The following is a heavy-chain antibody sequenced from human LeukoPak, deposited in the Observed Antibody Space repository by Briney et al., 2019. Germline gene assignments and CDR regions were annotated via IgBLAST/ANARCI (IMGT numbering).Heavy chain of an antibody. V-gene: IGHV3-23*01. CDR1: GFTFSSYA. Sequence: GGSLRLSCAAPGFTFSSYAMSWVRQAPGKGLEWVSSISGSGGSTYYADSVKGRFTISRDNSRNTLYLQMNSLRAEDTAVYYCAKASVTTVIRGAFDIWGQGTMVTVSS. J-gene: IGHJ3*02. CDR3: AKASVTTVIRGAFDI. CDR2: ISGSGGST. D-gene: IGHD4-17*01.